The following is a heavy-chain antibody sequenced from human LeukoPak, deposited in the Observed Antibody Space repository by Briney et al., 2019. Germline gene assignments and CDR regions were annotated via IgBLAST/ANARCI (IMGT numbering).Heavy chain of an antibody. V-gene: IGHV1-46*04. CDR3: ARDRGIRGTNWIDS. D-gene: IGHD3-10*01. Sequence: ASVKVSCKASGYTFTNYYIHWVRQAPGQGLEWMGIINPGAGSTTYAQKLQGRVSMTWDTSTSTVYMQLSSLRSEDTAVYYCARDRGIRGTNWIDSWGQGTLVFVSS. CDR2: INPGAGST. J-gene: IGHJ5*01. CDR1: GYTFTNYY.